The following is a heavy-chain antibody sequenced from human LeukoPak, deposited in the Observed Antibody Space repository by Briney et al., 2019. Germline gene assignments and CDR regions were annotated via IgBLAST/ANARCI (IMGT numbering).Heavy chain of an antibody. Sequence: PSETLSLTCAVYGGSFSGYYWSWIRQPPGKGLEWIGEINHSGSTNYNPSLKSRVTISVDTSKNQFSLKLSSVTAADTAVYYCARHDYSSSGLDYWGQGTLVTVSS. CDR2: INHSGST. CDR1: GGSFSGYY. D-gene: IGHD6-13*01. CDR3: ARHDYSSSGLDY. J-gene: IGHJ4*02. V-gene: IGHV4-34*01.